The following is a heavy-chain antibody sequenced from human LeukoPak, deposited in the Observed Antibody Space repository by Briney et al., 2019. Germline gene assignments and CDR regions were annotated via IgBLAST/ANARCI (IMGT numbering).Heavy chain of an antibody. CDR2: IRHDGGKR. J-gene: IGHJ5*02. D-gene: IGHD3-22*01. Sequence: GGSLRLSCAASGFTFSYYGMQWVRQAPGKGLEWVALIRHDGGKRYYADSVKGRFTISRDNSKNTLYLQMTTLRAEDTAVYYCARDADTSEFFSWLDLWGQGTLVTVSS. V-gene: IGHV3-30*02. CDR1: GFTFSYYG. CDR3: ARDADTSEFFSWLDL.